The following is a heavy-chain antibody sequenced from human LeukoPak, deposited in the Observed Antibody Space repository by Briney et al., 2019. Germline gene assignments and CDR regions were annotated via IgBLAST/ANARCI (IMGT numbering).Heavy chain of an antibody. CDR2: IYYSGST. V-gene: IGHV4-39*07. D-gene: IGHD1-1*01. CDR1: GASISSTTYY. CDR3: ARDFRQWIRTGTVSYYYYMDV. J-gene: IGHJ6*03. Sequence: PSETLSLTCTVSGASISSTTYYWGWIRQPPRKGLEWIASIYYSGSTYYNPSLKSRVTISVDTSKNQFSLKLSSVTAADTAVYYCARDFRQWIRTGTVSYYYYMDVWGKGTTVTISS.